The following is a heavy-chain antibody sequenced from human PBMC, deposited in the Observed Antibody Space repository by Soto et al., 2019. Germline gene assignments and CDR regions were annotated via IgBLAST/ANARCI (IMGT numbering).Heavy chain of an antibody. CDR1: GGSISSYY. D-gene: IGHD3-10*01. J-gene: IGHJ4*02. CDR3: ARVGEDGSGSYYNAPLFDY. V-gene: IGHV4-59*01. Sequence: QVQLQESGTGLVKSSETLSLTCTVSGGSISSYYWSWIRQPPGKGLEWIGYIYYSGSTNYNPSLKSRVTISVDTSKNQFSLKLSSVTAADAAVYYCARVGEDGSGSYYNAPLFDYWGQGTLVTVSS. CDR2: IYYSGST.